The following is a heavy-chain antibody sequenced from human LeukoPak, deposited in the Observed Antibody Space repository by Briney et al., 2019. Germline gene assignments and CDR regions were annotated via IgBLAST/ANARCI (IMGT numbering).Heavy chain of an antibody. V-gene: IGHV4-39*01. J-gene: IGHJ4*02. D-gene: IGHD3-9*01. CDR2: IYYSGSS. CDR1: GGSISSSSSY. Sequence: SETLSLTCSVSGGSISSSSSYWGWIRQPPGKGLEWIGSIYYSGSSFDNPALKSRVTISVDTSKNQFSLKLSSVTAADTAVYYCARGDYDILTGYYMWGQGTLVTVSS. CDR3: ARGDYDILTGYYM.